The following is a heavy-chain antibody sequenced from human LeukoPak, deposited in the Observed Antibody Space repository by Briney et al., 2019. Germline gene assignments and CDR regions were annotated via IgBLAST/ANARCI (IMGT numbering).Heavy chain of an antibody. CDR3: ARLLVRWQITSKESSDY. Sequence: SQTLSLTCTVSGGSISSGDYSWSWIRQPPGKGLEWIGEINHSGSTNYNPSLKSRVTISVDTSKNQFSLKLSSVTAADTAVYYCARLLVRWQITSKESSDYWGQGTLVTVSS. CDR2: INHSGST. D-gene: IGHD4-23*01. V-gene: IGHV4-30-2*01. J-gene: IGHJ4*02. CDR1: GGSISSGDYS.